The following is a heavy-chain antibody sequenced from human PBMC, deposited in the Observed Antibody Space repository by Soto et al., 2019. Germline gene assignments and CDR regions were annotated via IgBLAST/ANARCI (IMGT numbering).Heavy chain of an antibody. Sequence: GGSLRLSCAASGFTFSSYEMNWVRQAPGKGLEWVSYISSSGSTIYYADSVKGRFTISRDNSKNTLSLQMNSLRAEDTAVYYCAKDINSDYYDSGGYSSDAFDIWGQGTMVTVSS. V-gene: IGHV3-48*03. CDR2: ISSSGSTI. CDR3: AKDINSDYYDSGGYSSDAFDI. J-gene: IGHJ3*02. D-gene: IGHD3-22*01. CDR1: GFTFSSYE.